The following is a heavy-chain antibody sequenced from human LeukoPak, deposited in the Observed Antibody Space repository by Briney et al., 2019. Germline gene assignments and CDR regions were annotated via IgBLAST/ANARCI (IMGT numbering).Heavy chain of an antibody. D-gene: IGHD3-3*01. CDR2: ISGSGGSA. CDR1: GFTFSSYA. CDR3: AKDVSYDFWSGYYTSYFDY. J-gene: IGHJ4*02. V-gene: IGHV3-23*01. Sequence: GGSLRLSCAASGFTFSSYAMSWVRQAPGKGLEWVSAISGSGGSAYYADSVKGRFTISRDNSKNTLYLQMSSLRAEDTAVYYCAKDVSYDFWSGYYTSYFDYWGQGTLVTVSS.